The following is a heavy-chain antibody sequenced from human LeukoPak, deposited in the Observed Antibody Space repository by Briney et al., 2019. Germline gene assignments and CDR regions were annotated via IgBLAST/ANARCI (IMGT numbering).Heavy chain of an antibody. J-gene: IGHJ4*02. CDR3: ARDRTPLQPADY. CDR1: GGTFSSYA. Sequence: ASVKVSCKASGGTFSSYAISWVRQAPGQGLEWMGGIIPIFGTANYAQKFQGRVTITADESTSTAYMELSSLRSDDTAVYYCARDRTPLQPADYWGQGTLVTVSS. D-gene: IGHD1-14*01. CDR2: IIPIFGTA. V-gene: IGHV1-69*13.